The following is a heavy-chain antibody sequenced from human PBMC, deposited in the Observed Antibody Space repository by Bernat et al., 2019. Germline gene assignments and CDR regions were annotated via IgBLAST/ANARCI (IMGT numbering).Heavy chain of an antibody. CDR1: GFTFSSYW. V-gene: IGHV3-7*01. D-gene: IGHD2-15*01. CDR2: IKQDGSEK. J-gene: IGHJ6*02. Sequence: EVQLVESGGGLVQPGGSLRLSCAASGFTFSSYWMSWVRQAPGKGLEWVANIKQDGSEKYYVDSVKGRFTISRDNAKNSLYLQMNSLRAEDTAVYYCARDMRSVVVVAATFGMDVWGQGTTVTVSS. CDR3: ARDMRSVVVVAATFGMDV.